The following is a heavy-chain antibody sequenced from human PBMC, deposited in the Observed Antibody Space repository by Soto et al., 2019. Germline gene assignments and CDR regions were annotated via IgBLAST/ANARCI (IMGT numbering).Heavy chain of an antibody. V-gene: IGHV4-61*01. D-gene: IGHD4-17*01. CDR1: DDSSISGNDC. J-gene: IGHJ4*02. CDR3: ARAPVTTNFDY. Sequence: PSETLSLTDSVADDSSISGNDCWSWNRQSPGKGLEWIGYILYSGSANYNPSLESRVTMSVDTSKNQFSLKLSSVTAADTAVYYCARAPVTTNFDYWGQGTLVTVSS. CDR2: ILYSGSA.